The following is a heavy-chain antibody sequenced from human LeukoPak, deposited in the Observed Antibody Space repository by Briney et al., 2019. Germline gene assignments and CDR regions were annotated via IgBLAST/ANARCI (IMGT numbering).Heavy chain of an antibody. CDR2: ISWNSGGI. V-gene: IGHV3-9*01. CDR3: AKDRGSWLVAFDI. CDR1: GFTFDDYG. D-gene: IGHD6-13*01. J-gene: IGHJ3*02. Sequence: GRSLRLSCAVSGFTFDDYGMHWVRQAPGKGLEWVSGISWNSGGIGYADSVKGGFTISRDNAKNSLYLQMNSLRAEDTALYYCAKDRGSWLVAFDIWGQGTMVTVSS.